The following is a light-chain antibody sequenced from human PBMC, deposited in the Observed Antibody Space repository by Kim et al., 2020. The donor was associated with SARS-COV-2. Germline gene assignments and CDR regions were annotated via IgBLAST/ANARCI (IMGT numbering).Light chain of an antibody. CDR3: SSYTSSSTRV. CDR2: DVS. Sequence: QSALTQPASVSGSPGQSITISCTGTSSDVGGYNFVSWYQQHPGKAPKLLISDVSSRPSGVSNRFSGSKSGNTASLTISGLQAEDEADYYCSSYTSSSTRVFGTGPKVTVL. V-gene: IGLV2-14*03. J-gene: IGLJ1*01. CDR1: SSDVGGYNF.